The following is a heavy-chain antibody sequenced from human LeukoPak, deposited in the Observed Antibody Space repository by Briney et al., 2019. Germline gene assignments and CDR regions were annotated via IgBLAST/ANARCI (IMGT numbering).Heavy chain of an antibody. Sequence: GGSLRLSCAASGFTFSSYSMNWVRQAPGKGLEWVSSISSSSSYIYYADSVKGRFTISRDNAKNSLYLQMNSLRAEDTAAYYCARADFWSDDSTGFDYWGQGTLVTVSS. V-gene: IGHV3-21*01. CDR2: ISSSSSYI. J-gene: IGHJ4*02. CDR1: GFTFSSYS. D-gene: IGHD3-3*01. CDR3: ARADFWSDDSTGFDY.